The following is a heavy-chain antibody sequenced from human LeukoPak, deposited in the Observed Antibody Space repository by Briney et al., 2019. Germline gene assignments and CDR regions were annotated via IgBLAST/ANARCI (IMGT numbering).Heavy chain of an antibody. CDR2: ISGSGGTT. CDR3: ANLEITLVRGP. J-gene: IGHJ5*02. D-gene: IGHD3-10*01. V-gene: IGHV3-23*01. CDR1: GFTFTRYT. Sequence: PGGSLRLSCAASGFTFTRYTISWVRQAPGKGLDWVSGISGSGGTTYYADSVKGRFTISKDNSKNTVYLQMNSLRAEDTAVYYCANLEITLVRGPWGQGALVTVSS.